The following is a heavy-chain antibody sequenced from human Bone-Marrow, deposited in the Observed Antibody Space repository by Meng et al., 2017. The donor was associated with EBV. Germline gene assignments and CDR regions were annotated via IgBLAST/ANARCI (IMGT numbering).Heavy chain of an antibody. J-gene: IGHJ4*02. CDR1: GFTFSSYS. CDR3: ARESTSGY. CDR2: ISSSSSYI. D-gene: IGHD3-3*01. Sequence: ELQLVESGGGMDKAGGSLRLSCAASGFTFSSYSMNGVRQAPGKGLEWVSSISSSSSYIYYADSVKGRFTSSRDNAKNSLYLQMNSLRAEDTAVYYCARESTSGYWGQGTLVTVSS. V-gene: IGHV3-21*01.